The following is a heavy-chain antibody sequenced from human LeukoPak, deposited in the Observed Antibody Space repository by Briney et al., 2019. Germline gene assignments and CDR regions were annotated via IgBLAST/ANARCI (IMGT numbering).Heavy chain of an antibody. CDR2: IRSKAYGGTT. D-gene: IGHD2-21*01. V-gene: IGHV3-49*04. CDR3: ARESSDCFDY. J-gene: IGHJ4*02. CDR1: GFTFGDYA. Sequence: QAGGSLRLSCTASGFTFGDYAMSWVRQAPGKGLEWVGFIRSKAYGGTTEYAASVKGRFTISRDDSKSIAYLQMNSLKTEDTAVYYCARESSDCFDYWGQGTLVTVSS.